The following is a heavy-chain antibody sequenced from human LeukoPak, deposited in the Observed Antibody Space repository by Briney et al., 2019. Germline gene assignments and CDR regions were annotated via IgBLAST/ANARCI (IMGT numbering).Heavy chain of an antibody. CDR1: GDSISSRRYY. CDR2: ISSSGST. Sequence: SESLSLTCTVSGDSISSRRYYWGWIRQPPGKGLEWIGSISSSGSTYYNPSLKSRVTISADTSKNQFSLKLSSVTAADTAVYYCARTYSSSWSTNWFDPWGQGTLVTVPS. J-gene: IGHJ5*02. CDR3: ARTYSSSWSTNWFDP. V-gene: IGHV4-39*07. D-gene: IGHD6-13*01.